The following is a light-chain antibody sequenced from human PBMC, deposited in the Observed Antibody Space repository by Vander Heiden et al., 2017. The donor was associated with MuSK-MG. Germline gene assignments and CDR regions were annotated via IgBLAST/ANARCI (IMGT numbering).Light chain of an antibody. CDR3: QSYDSSLSGSV. CDR1: SSNIGAGYD. CDR2: GNS. Sequence: QSVLTQPPPVSGAPVQRVTISCTGSSSNIGAGYDVHWYQQLPGTAPKLLIYGNSNRPSGVPDRFSGSKSGTSASLAITGLQAEDEADYYCQSYDSSLSGSVFGGGTKLTVL. V-gene: IGLV1-40*01. J-gene: IGLJ2*01.